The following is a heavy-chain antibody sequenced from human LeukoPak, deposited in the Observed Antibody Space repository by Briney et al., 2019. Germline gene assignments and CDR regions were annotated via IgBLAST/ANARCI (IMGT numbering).Heavy chain of an antibody. D-gene: IGHD1-26*01. J-gene: IGHJ4*02. CDR1: GYSFTSYW. Sequence: GESLKISCKGSGYSFTSYWIGWARQIPGKALEWMGIIYPGDSDTRYSPSFQGQVTISADKSISTAYLQWSSLKASDTAMYYCARPVSGSYYSPSHFDYWGQGTLVTVSS. CDR3: ARPVSGSYYSPSHFDY. V-gene: IGHV5-51*01. CDR2: IYPGDSDT.